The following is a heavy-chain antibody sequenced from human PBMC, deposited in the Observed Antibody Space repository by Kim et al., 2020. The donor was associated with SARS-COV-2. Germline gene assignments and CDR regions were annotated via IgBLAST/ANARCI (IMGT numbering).Heavy chain of an antibody. V-gene: IGHV4-31*03. CDR3: ASTACSGGICYSRWYF. CDR1: GGSINSGGYY. D-gene: IGHD2-15*01. CDR2: IYYSGST. J-gene: IGHJ2*01. Sequence: SETLSLTCTVSGGSINSGGYYWSWIRQYPGKGLEWIGYIYYSGSTYYNPSLKSRVSISVDTSKNQFSLKLSSVTAADTAVYYCASTACSGGICYSRWYF.